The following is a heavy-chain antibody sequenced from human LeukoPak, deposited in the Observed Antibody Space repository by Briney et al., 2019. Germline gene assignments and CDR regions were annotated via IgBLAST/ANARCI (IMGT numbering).Heavy chain of an antibody. Sequence: ASVKVSCKASGGTFSSYAISWVRQPPGQGLEWMGRIIPIFGTANYAQKFQGRVTITTDESTSTAYMELSSLRSEDTAVYYCARDSTYGSGSFDYWGQGTLVTVSS. CDR3: ARDSTYGSGSFDY. D-gene: IGHD3-10*01. CDR2: IIPIFGTA. CDR1: GGTFSSYA. V-gene: IGHV1-69*05. J-gene: IGHJ4*02.